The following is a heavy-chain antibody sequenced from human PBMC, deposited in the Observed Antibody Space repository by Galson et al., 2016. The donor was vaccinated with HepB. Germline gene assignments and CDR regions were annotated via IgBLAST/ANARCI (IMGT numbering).Heavy chain of an antibody. V-gene: IGHV4-39*01. CDR3: ARQDRAGLVNF. D-gene: IGHD6-19*01. Sequence: SETLSLTCTVSGGSISSSSYFWAWIRQPPGKGLEWIGSIYYSGTTHYNPSLQSRVIISVDTSKNQFSLRLTSVSAADTATYLCARQDRAGLVNFWGQGTMDTVSS. J-gene: IGHJ3*01. CDR2: IYYSGTT. CDR1: GGSISSSSYF.